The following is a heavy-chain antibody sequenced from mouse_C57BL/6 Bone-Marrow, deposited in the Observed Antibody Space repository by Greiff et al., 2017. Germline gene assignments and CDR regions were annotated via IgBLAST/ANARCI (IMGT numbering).Heavy chain of an antibody. Sequence: VQLQQPGAELVKPGASVKLSCKASGYTFTSYWMHWVKQRLGRGLAWIGRIDPNRGGTKYNEKFKSKATLTVDKPSSTAYMQLSSLTSEDSAVYYCARSGYYGSSYVAWFAYWGQGTLVTVSA. CDR1: GYTFTSYW. D-gene: IGHD1-1*01. J-gene: IGHJ3*01. CDR2: IDPNRGGT. V-gene: IGHV1-72*01. CDR3: ARSGYYGSSYVAWFAY.